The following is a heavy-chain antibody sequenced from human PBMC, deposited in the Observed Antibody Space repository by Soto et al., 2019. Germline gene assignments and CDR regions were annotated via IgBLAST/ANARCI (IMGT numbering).Heavy chain of an antibody. CDR3: ARGGVVVTSGYYYYGMDV. Sequence: QVQLVESGGGVVQPGRSLRLSCAASGFTFSSYGMHWVRQAPGKGLEWVAVIWYDGSNKYYADSVKGRFTTSRDNSKNTLYLQMNSLRAEDTAVYYCARGGVVVTSGYYYYGMDVWGQGTTVTVSS. J-gene: IGHJ6*02. D-gene: IGHD2-15*01. CDR2: IWYDGSNK. CDR1: GFTFSSYG. V-gene: IGHV3-33*01.